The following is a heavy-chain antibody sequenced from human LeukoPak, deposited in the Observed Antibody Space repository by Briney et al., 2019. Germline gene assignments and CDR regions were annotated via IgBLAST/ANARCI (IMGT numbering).Heavy chain of an antibody. V-gene: IGHV3-23*01. J-gene: IGHJ4*02. CDR3: AKDSSMVRGDYDYFDY. CDR2: ISDSGGST. CDR1: GFTFSDYV. Sequence: GGSLRLSCAASGFTFSDYVMGWVRQAPGEGLEWVSGISDSGGSTYYADSVKGRFTISRDNSKNTLYLQMNSLRAEDTAVYYCAKDSSMVRGDYDYFDYWGQGTLVTVSS. D-gene: IGHD3-10*01.